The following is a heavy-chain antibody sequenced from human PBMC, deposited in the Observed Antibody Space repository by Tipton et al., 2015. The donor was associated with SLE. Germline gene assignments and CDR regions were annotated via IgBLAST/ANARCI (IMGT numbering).Heavy chain of an antibody. Sequence: SLRLSCAASGSTFSRYWMHWVRQAPGKGLVWVSRINIDGGTTSYVDSVEGRFTISRDDAKNSLYLQMNSLRVEDTAVYYCSTEWQYFPHWGQGTLVTVSS. J-gene: IGHJ1*01. CDR3: STEWQYFPH. CDR1: GSTFSRYW. D-gene: IGHD5-12*01. V-gene: IGHV3-74*01. CDR2: INIDGGTT.